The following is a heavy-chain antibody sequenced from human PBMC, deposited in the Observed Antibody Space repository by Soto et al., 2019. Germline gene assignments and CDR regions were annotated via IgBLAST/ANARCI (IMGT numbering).Heavy chain of an antibody. Sequence: PGGSLRLSCAASGFTVSSTYLTWVRQAPGKGLEWVAILYTGTDTDYADSVKGRFTISRDSSKNTFYLQMNSLRAEDTAMYFCATSRYTGTYSGRFLDSWGQGSLVTVSS. CDR3: ATSRYTGTYSGRFLDS. V-gene: IGHV3-53*01. D-gene: IGHD1-26*01. J-gene: IGHJ4*02. CDR1: GFTVSSTY. CDR2: LYTGTDT.